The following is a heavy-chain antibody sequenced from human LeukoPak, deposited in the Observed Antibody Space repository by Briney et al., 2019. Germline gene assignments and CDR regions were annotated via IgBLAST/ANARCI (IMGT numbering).Heavy chain of an antibody. D-gene: IGHD1-1*01. J-gene: IGHJ4*02. Sequence: GGSLRLSCAASRFTFSSYAMSWVRQAPGKGLEWVSAISGSGGSTYYADSVKGRFTISRDNSKNTLYLQMNSLRAEDTAVYYCAKDHWNDVMGFDYWGQGTLVTVSS. CDR3: AKDHWNDVMGFDY. V-gene: IGHV3-23*01. CDR1: RFTFSSYA. CDR2: ISGSGGST.